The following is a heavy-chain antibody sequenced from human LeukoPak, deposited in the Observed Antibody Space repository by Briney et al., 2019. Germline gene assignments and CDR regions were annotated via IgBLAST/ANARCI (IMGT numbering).Heavy chain of an antibody. Sequence: GGSLRLSYAASGSTFSDYWMHWVRQVPGKGLVWVSRINTDGMSTTYADSVRGRFTISRDNAMNTVYLQMNSLRAEDTAVYYCPSPLPVPTGLHYWGQGILVTVSS. D-gene: IGHD2-8*02. CDR3: PSPLPVPTGLHY. CDR2: INTDGMST. J-gene: IGHJ4*02. CDR1: GSTFSDYW. V-gene: IGHV3-74*01.